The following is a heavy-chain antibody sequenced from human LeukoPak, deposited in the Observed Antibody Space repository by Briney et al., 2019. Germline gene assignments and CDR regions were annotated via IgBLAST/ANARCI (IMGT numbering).Heavy chain of an antibody. Sequence: PSQTLSLTCTVSGGSISSGDYYWSWIRQPPGKGLEWIGYIYYSGSTYYNPSLKSRVTISVDTSKNQFSLKLSSVTAADTAVYYCAREGDSSGLGAFDIWGQGTMVTVPS. D-gene: IGHD3-22*01. V-gene: IGHV4-30-4*01. CDR3: AREGDSSGLGAFDI. CDR2: IYYSGST. J-gene: IGHJ3*02. CDR1: GGSISSGDYY.